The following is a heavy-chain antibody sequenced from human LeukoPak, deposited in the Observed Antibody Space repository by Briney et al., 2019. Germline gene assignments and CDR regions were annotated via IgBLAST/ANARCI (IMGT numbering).Heavy chain of an antibody. D-gene: IGHD2-15*01. V-gene: IGHV3-21*01. Sequence: PGGSLRLSCAASGFTFSSYSMNWVRQAPGKWLEWVSSIRSSSSYIYYADSVKGRFTISRDNAKNSLYLQMNSLRAEDTAVYYCARMHCSGGSCYSVWYYFDYWGQGTLVTVSS. J-gene: IGHJ4*02. CDR2: IRSSSSYI. CDR3: ARMHCSGGSCYSVWYYFDY. CDR1: GFTFSSYS.